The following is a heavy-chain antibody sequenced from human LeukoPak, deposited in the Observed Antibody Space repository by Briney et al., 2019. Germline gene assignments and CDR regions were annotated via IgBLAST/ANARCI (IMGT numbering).Heavy chain of an antibody. CDR3: ARCLGYCSGGSCFYWYFDL. CDR1: GFTFDDYA. J-gene: IGHJ2*01. Sequence: PGGSLRLSCAASGFTFDDYAMHWVRQAPGKGLEWVSGISWNSGSIGYADSVKGRFTISRDNAKNSLYLQMNSLRAEDTALYYCARCLGYCSGGSCFYWYFDLWGRGTLVTVSS. CDR2: ISWNSGSI. V-gene: IGHV3-9*01. D-gene: IGHD2-15*01.